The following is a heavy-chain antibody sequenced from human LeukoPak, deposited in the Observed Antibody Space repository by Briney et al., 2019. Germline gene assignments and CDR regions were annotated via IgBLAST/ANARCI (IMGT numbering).Heavy chain of an antibody. CDR1: GVSISSSSYY. D-gene: IGHD3-10*01. J-gene: IGHJ5*02. Sequence: TSETLSLTCTVSGVSISSSSYYWGWIRQPPGKGLEWIGSIYYSGSTYYNPSLKSRVTISVDTSKNQFSLKLSSVTAADTAVYYCAKSLYGSGSYYNWFDPWGQGTLVTVSS. V-gene: IGHV4-39*01. CDR3: AKSLYGSGSYYNWFDP. CDR2: IYYSGST.